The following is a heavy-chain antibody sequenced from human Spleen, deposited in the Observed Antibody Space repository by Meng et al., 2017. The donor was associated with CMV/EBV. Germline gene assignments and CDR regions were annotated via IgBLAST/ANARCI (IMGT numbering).Heavy chain of an antibody. Sequence: GSLRLSCTVSGGSISSSSYYWGWIRQPPGKGLEWIGSIYYSGSTYYNPSLKSRVTISVDTSKSQFSLKLSSVTAADTAVYYCARDIAAAGYIDYWGQGTLVTVSS. J-gene: IGHJ4*02. CDR2: IYYSGST. CDR1: GGSISSSSYY. D-gene: IGHD6-13*01. V-gene: IGHV4-39*07. CDR3: ARDIAAAGYIDY.